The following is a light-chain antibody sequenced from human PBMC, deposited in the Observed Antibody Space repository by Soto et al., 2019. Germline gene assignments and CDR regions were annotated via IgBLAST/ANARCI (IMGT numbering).Light chain of an antibody. V-gene: IGLV2-23*01. CDR3: CSYAGGSSTYV. CDR2: EGN. CDR1: SSDVGTYNL. J-gene: IGLJ1*01. Sequence: QSVLTQPASVSGSPGQSITISCTGTSSDVGTYNLVSWYQQHPGKAPKLMIYEGNKRPSGVSNRFSGSKSGNTASLTISGLQAEDEADYYCCSYAGGSSTYVFGTGTQLTVL.